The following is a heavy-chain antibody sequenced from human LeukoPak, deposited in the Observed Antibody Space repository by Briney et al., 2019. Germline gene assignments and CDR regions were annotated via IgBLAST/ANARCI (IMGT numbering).Heavy chain of an antibody. V-gene: IGHV4-38-2*02. CDR1: GYSISSGYY. J-gene: IGHJ4*02. D-gene: IGHD2-15*01. Sequence: SETLSPTCTVSGYSISSGYYWGWIRQPPGKGLEWIGSIYHSGSTYYNPSLKSRVTISVDTSKNQFSLKLSSVTAADTAVYYCARWTVVVVAEFFDYWGQGTLVTVSS. CDR3: ARWTVVVVAEFFDY. CDR2: IYHSGST.